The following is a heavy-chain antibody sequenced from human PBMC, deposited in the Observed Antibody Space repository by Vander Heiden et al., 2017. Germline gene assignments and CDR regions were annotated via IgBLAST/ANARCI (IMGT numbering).Heavy chain of an antibody. J-gene: IGHJ5*02. CDR1: GASFSTTSYS. CDR3: THYKIGTMWNDP. Sequence: QVQLQESGPGLVKPLATLSLTCTVSGASFSTTSYSWGWIRQPPGKGLEWIGSITVSGSTDYNPSLKSRVTISIDTSKDQFSLSLSSVTAADTAVYYCTHYKIGTMWNDPWGQGTLGTVSS. D-gene: IGHD1-1*01. V-gene: IGHV4-39*01. CDR2: ITVSGST.